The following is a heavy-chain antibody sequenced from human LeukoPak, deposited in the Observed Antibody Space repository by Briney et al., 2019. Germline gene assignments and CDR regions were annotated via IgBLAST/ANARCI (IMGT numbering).Heavy chain of an antibody. V-gene: IGHV3-30*02. J-gene: IGHJ5*02. CDR2: IRYDGSNT. Sequence: PGGSLRLSCAAPGFTFSSYGMHWVRQAPGKGLEWVAFIRYDGSNTYYADSVKGRFTISRDNAKNSLYLQMNSLRAEDTALYYCAKDGLYGSGSYYNMYNWFDPWGQGTLVTVSS. CDR1: GFTFSSYG. D-gene: IGHD3-10*01. CDR3: AKDGLYGSGSYYNMYNWFDP.